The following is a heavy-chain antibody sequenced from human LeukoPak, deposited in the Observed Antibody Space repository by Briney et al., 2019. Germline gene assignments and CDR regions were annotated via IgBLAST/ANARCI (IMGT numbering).Heavy chain of an antibody. V-gene: IGHV3-48*02. CDR3: ARGRRDGYNYFDY. J-gene: IGHJ4*02. CDR1: GFTFSSYS. Sequence: GGSLRLSCAASGFTFSSYSMNWVRQAPGKGLEWVSYISSSSSTIYYADSVKGRFTISRDNAKNSLYLQMNSPRDEDTAVYYCARGRRDGYNYFDYWGQGTLVTVSS. D-gene: IGHD5-24*01. CDR2: ISSSSSTI.